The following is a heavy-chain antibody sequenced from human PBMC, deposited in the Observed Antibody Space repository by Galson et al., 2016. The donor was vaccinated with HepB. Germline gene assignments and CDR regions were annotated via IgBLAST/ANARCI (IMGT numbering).Heavy chain of an antibody. D-gene: IGHD2-15*01. CDR1: GGSFSGYY. V-gene: IGHV4-34*01. CDR2: INHSGST. Sequence: SETLSLTCAVYGGSFSGYYWSWIRQPPGKGLEWIGEINHSGSTNHNPSLKSRVTISVDTSKNQFSLKLSSVTAADTAVYYCTDCSGGSCYSHAEYFQHWGQGTLVTVSS. CDR3: TDCSGGSCYSHAEYFQH. J-gene: IGHJ1*01.